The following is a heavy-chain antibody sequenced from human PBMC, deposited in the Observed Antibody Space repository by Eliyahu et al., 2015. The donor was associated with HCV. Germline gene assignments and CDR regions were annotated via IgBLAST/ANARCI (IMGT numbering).Heavy chain of an antibody. CDR1: GYTFSDFN. V-gene: IGHV1-2*06. Sequence: QVQLVQAGAEVKKPGASVKVSCMASGYTFSDFNIXWVRQAPGQGLEWMGRIIPNSGGTNFAQRFQGRVTMTRDTSISTAYIELSSLTSDDTAVYYCARGDRYCVDNWGQGTLVTVSS. D-gene: IGHD1-26*01. J-gene: IGHJ4*02. CDR3: ARGDRYCVDN. CDR2: IIPNSGGT.